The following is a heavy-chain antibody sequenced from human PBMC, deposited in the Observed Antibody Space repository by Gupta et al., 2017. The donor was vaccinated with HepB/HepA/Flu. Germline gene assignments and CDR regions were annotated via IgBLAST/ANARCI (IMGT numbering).Heavy chain of an antibody. Sequence: SSNSAAWNWIRQSPSRGLEWLGRTYYRSKWYNDYAVSVKSRITINPDTSKNQFSLQLNSVTPEDTAVYYCARDYSSSPKYYYYGMDVWGQGTTVTVSS. CDR1: SSNSAA. J-gene: IGHJ6*02. D-gene: IGHD6-6*01. V-gene: IGHV6-1*01. CDR3: ARDYSSSPKYYYYGMDV. CDR2: TYYRSKWYN.